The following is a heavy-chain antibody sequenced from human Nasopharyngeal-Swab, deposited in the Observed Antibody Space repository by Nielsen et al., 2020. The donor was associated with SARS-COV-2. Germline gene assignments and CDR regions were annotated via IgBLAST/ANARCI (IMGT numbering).Heavy chain of an antibody. J-gene: IGHJ5*02. D-gene: IGHD5-12*01. V-gene: IGHV4-59*08. Sequence: SETLSLTCTVSGGSVSNYYWSWIRQPPGKGLEWIAYIYNSASTSYNPSLKSRLTVSVDTSKNQLSLKLNSVTAADTAVYYCAKIEWQSVHWFDRWGQGTLVTVSS. CDR3: AKIEWQSVHWFDR. CDR1: GGSVSNYY. CDR2: IYNSAST.